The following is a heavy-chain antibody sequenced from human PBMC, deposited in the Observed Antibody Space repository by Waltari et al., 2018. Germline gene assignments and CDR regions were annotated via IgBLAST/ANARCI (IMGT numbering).Heavy chain of an antibody. Sequence: QVQLQQWGAGLLKPSETLSLTCAVYGGSFSGYYWSWIRQPPEKGLEWIGEINHSGSTNYNPSLKSRVTISVDTSKNQFSLKLSSVTAADTAVYYCARVNDFWSGRMDVWGQGTTVTVSS. J-gene: IGHJ6*02. CDR3: ARVNDFWSGRMDV. V-gene: IGHV4-34*01. CDR1: GGSFSGYY. CDR2: INHSGST. D-gene: IGHD3-3*01.